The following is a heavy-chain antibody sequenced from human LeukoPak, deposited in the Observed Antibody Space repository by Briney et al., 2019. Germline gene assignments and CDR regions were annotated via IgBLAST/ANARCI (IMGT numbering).Heavy chain of an antibody. D-gene: IGHD4-17*01. CDR2: ISGSGSGGST. V-gene: IGHV3-23*01. CDR1: GFIFSSYG. Sequence: GGSLRLSCAACGFIFSSYGMTWVRQAPGKGLEWVSAISGSGSGGSTYYADSVKGRFTISRDNSKNTLYLQMNSLRVEDTAVYYCAKATSVTTPFDYWGQGTLVTVSS. J-gene: IGHJ4*02. CDR3: AKATSVTTPFDY.